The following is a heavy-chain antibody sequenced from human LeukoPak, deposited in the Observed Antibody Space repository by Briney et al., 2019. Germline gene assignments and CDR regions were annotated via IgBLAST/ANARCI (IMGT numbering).Heavy chain of an antibody. CDR1: GYTFTTYG. CDR3: ARDLGHSSGTIDY. Sequence: ASMKVSCKASGYTFTTYGISWVRQAPGQGLEWMGWISTYSGITNYAQKLQGRVTMTTDTSTRTAYMELRSLRFDDTAVYYCARDLGHSSGTIDYWGQGTLVTVSS. CDR2: ISTYSGIT. D-gene: IGHD6-25*01. V-gene: IGHV1-18*01. J-gene: IGHJ4*02.